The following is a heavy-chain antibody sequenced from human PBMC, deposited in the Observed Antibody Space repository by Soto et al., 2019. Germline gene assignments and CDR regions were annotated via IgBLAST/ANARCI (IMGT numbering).Heavy chain of an antibody. CDR3: ARDGSDCGGDCFTDNWFDP. D-gene: IGHD2-21*02. CDR1: GYAFTSYG. Sequence: GASVKVSCKASGYAFTSYGISWVRQAPGQGLEWMGWISAYNGNTNYAQKLQGRVTMTTDTSTSTAYMELRSLRSDDTAVYYCARDGSDCGGDCFTDNWFDPWGQGTLVTVSS. J-gene: IGHJ5*02. CDR2: ISAYNGNT. V-gene: IGHV1-18*01.